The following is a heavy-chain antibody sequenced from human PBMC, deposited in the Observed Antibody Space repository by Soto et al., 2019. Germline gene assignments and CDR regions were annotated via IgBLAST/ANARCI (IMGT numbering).Heavy chain of an antibody. D-gene: IGHD4-17*01. CDR2: IYTSGTT. V-gene: IGHV4-4*07. CDR3: ARERANFGDLEY. J-gene: IGHJ4*02. Sequence: QVQLQESGPRLVKPSETLSLTCTVSGGSISNYYWTWIWQPAGRGLEWIGRIYTSGTTNYNPSLRSRVTMSVDTSKSQFSLKLSSVTAADTALYYCARERANFGDLEYWGQGALVTVSS. CDR1: GGSISNYY.